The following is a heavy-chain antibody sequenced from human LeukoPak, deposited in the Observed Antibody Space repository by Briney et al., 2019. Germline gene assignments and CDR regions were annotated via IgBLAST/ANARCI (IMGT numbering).Heavy chain of an antibody. CDR3: ARDYYDYVWGSYHGDY. CDR2: ISAYNGNT. V-gene: IGHV1-18*01. J-gene: IGHJ4*02. D-gene: IGHD3-16*02. Sequence: ASVKVSCKASGYTFARYGISWVRQAPGQGLEWMGWISAYNGNTNYAQKLQGRVTMTTDTSTSTAYMELRSLRSDDTAVYYCARDYYDYVWGSYHGDYWGQGTLVTVSS. CDR1: GYTFARYG.